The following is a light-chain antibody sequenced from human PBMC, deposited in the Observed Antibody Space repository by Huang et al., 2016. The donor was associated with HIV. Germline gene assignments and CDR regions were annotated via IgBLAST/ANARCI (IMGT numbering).Light chain of an antibody. J-gene: IGKJ2*01. Sequence: EIVLTQSPATLSLSPGESATLSCRASQSVSTYLAWYQQKPGHAPRLLIYDASNRATGIPARFSGSGSGTDFTLTISSLEPEDFAIYYCQQRSSWYTFGQGTKLEIK. CDR3: QQRSSWYT. CDR1: QSVSTY. V-gene: IGKV3-11*01. CDR2: DAS.